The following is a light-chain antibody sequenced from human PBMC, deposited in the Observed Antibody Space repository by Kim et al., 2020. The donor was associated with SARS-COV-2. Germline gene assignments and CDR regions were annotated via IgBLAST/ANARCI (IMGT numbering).Light chain of an antibody. CDR2: DAS. Sequence: LSPGERATLSCRASQSVSSYLAWYQQKPGQAPRLLIYDASNRATGIPARFSGSGSGTDFTLTISSLEPEDFAVYYCQQRNSWPLTFGGGTKVDIK. V-gene: IGKV3-11*01. J-gene: IGKJ4*01. CDR3: QQRNSWPLT. CDR1: QSVSSY.